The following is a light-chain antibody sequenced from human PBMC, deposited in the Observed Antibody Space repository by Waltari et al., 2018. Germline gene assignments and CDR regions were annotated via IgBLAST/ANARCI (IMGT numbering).Light chain of an antibody. Sequence: VGDRVTITCRASQRIDNYVNWYQQRPGKAPKLLIFAASRVQSGVPARFSGSGSGTECTLSISTLQPEDFATYFCQQSDSVPRTFGQGTRVEI. CDR2: AAS. V-gene: IGKV1-39*01. J-gene: IGKJ1*01. CDR3: QQSDSVPRT. CDR1: QRIDNY.